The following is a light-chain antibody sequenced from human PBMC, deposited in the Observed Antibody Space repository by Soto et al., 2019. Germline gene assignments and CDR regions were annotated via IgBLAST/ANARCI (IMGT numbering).Light chain of an antibody. Sequence: EIVLTQSPGTLSLSPGERATLSCRASQSVRSIYLAWYQQKPGQAPSLLIYATSTRPTGIPDRFSGSWSGTDFSLTISRLEPEDCGVYYCQQYGSSPITFCKGTRLDIK. J-gene: IGKJ5*01. CDR2: ATS. CDR1: QSVRSIY. CDR3: QQYGSSPIT. V-gene: IGKV3-20*01.